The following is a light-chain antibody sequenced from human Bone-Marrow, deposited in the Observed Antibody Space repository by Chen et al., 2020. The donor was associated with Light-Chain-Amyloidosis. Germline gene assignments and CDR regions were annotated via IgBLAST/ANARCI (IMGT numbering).Light chain of an antibody. V-gene: IGKV1-5*03. J-gene: IGKJ2*03. CDR3: QNYDSSSSYS. CDR2: KAS. Sequence: DIQMTQSPSTLSASVGDKVTITCRASQSISSWLAWYQQKTGKAPKVLIYKASSLERGVPSRFSGSGSGTEFTRTITSRQPDDVATYHGQNYDSSSSYSFGQGTKLEIK. CDR1: QSISSW.